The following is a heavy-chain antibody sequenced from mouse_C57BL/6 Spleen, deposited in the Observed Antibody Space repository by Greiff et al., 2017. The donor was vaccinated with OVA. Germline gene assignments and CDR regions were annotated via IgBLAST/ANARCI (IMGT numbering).Heavy chain of an antibody. J-gene: IGHJ2*01. D-gene: IGHD2-1*01. CDR3: ARCQIYYGYVDY. CDR2: IDPSDSET. CDR1: GYTFPSYW. V-gene: IGHV1-52*01. Sequence: VKLQQSGAELVRPGSSVKLSCKASGYTFPSYWMHWVRQRPIQGLEWIGNIDPSDSETYYPQNFKDQAILTVDKTSRTAYMQLSSLTSEDTAVYYCARCQIYYGYVDYWGQGTTLTVSS.